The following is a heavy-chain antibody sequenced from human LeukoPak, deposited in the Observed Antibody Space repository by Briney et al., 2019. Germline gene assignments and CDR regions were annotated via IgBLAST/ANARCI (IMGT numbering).Heavy chain of an antibody. CDR2: IYSGGST. CDR1: GFTVSSNY. Sequence: GGSLRLSCAASGFTVSSNYMSWVRQAPGEGLEWVSVIYSGGSTYYADSVKGRFTISRDNSKNTLYLHMNSLRPEDTAVYYCARAGSSWYPLDYWGQGTLVTVSS. J-gene: IGHJ4*02. V-gene: IGHV3-66*02. D-gene: IGHD6-13*01. CDR3: ARAGSSWYPLDY.